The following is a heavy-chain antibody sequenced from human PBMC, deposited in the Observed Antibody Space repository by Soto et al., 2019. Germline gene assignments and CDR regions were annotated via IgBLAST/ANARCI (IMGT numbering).Heavy chain of an antibody. J-gene: IGHJ6*02. V-gene: IGHV3-33*08. CDR3: ARPLHPTYYNFWSGYYSGMDV. Sequence: PGGSLRLSCAASGLIFSEYSMHWVRQAPGKGLEWVAVIWSDGSNKFYADSVKGRFTISRDNSKNTLYLQMNSLRAEDTAVYYCARPLHPTYYNFWSGYYSGMDVWGQGTTVTVSS. CDR1: GLIFSEYS. CDR2: IWSDGSNK. D-gene: IGHD3-3*01.